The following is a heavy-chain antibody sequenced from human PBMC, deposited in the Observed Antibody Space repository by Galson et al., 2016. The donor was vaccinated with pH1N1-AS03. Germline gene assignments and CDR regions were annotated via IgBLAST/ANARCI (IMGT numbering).Heavy chain of an antibody. CDR3: ARRATDGYTIDY. J-gene: IGHJ4*02. CDR2: ISISGSYV. V-gene: IGHV3-21*01. D-gene: IGHD5-24*01. CDR1: RFTFSSYS. Sequence: SLRLSCAASRFTFSSYSMNWVRQAPGKGLEWVSSISISGSYVYYADSVKGRFTISRDNAKNSLYLHMNSLSAEDKAVYYCARRATDGYTIDYWGQGTLVTVSS.